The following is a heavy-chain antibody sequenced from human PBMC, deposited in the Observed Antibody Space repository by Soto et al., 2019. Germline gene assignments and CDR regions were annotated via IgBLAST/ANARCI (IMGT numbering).Heavy chain of an antibody. D-gene: IGHD2-21*02. J-gene: IGHJ6*02. CDR3: ARVGPEAPPNRPGGNSGYYYYGMDV. Sequence: QVQLVESGGGVVQPGRSLRLSCAASGFTFSSYGMHWVRQAPGKGLEWVAVIWYDGSNKYYADSVKGRFTISRDNSKNTLYLQMNSLRAEDTTVYYCARVGPEAPPNRPGGNSGYYYYGMDVWGQGTTVTVSS. CDR2: IWYDGSNK. V-gene: IGHV3-33*01. CDR1: GFTFSSYG.